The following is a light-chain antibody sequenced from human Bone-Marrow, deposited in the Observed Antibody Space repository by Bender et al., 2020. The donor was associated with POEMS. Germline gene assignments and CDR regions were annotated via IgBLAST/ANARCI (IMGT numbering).Light chain of an antibody. V-gene: IGLV3-1*01. J-gene: IGLJ2*01. CDR3: QAWDSTTSCF. CDR2: QDR. Sequence: SYELTQAPSMSVSPGQTANITCSANKLGDKYTSWYQQKPGQSPVLVMFQDRKRPSGIPERFSGSNSGNTATLTISGTQVMDEGDYYCQAWDSTTSCFFGGGTKLTVL. CDR1: KLGDKY.